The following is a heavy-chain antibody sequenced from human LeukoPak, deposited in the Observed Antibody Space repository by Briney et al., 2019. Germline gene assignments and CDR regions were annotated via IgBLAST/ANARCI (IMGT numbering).Heavy chain of an antibody. D-gene: IGHD4-17*01. V-gene: IGHV3-74*01. CDR2: INSNGSFT. CDR1: GFTFSSYW. CDR3: ARNAYGAQTPSDV. J-gene: IGHJ6*02. Sequence: GGSLRLSCTASGFTFSSYWMHWVRQAPGKGLVWVSRINSNGSFTDYADSVKGRFTIYRDNAKNTLYLQMNSLRGEDTAVYYCARNAYGAQTPSDVWGLGTTVTVSS.